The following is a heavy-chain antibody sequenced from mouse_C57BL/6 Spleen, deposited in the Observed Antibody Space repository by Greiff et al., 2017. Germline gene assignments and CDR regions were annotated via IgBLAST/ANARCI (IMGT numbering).Heavy chain of an antibody. CDR3: ARGEGPYYFDY. CDR2: IDPSDSET. J-gene: IGHJ2*01. CDR1: GYTFTSYW. V-gene: IGHV1-52*01. Sequence: QVQLQQPGAELVMPGASVKLSCKASGYTFTSYWMHWVKQRPIQGLEWIGNIDPSDSETHYNQKFKDKATLTVDKSSSTAYMQLSSLTSEDSAVYYCARGEGPYYFDYWGQGTTLTVSS.